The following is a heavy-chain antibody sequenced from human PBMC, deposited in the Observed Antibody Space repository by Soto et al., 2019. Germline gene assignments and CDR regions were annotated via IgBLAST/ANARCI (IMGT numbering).Heavy chain of an antibody. Sequence: SETLSLTCTVSGGSISSHYWSWVRQAPGKGLEWIGHIYYRGSTNYNPSLRSRSTISVDASKSQFSLKLNSVTTADTAVYYCARDGREASGMDVWGQGSKVTVSS. CDR3: ARDGREASGMDV. J-gene: IGHJ6*02. D-gene: IGHD1-26*01. V-gene: IGHV4-59*11. CDR2: IYYRGST. CDR1: GGSISSHY.